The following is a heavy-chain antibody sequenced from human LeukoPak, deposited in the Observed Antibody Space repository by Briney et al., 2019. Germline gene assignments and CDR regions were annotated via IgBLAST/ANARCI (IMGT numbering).Heavy chain of an antibody. Sequence: SETLSLTCTVSGGSISSSSYYWGWLRQPPGKGLEWIGSIYYSGSTYYNPSLKSRVTISVDTSKNQFSLKLSSVTAADTAVYYCAREIVVVVAATVGRWFDPWGQGTLVTVSS. D-gene: IGHD2-15*01. V-gene: IGHV4-39*02. CDR2: IYYSGST. CDR3: AREIVVVVAATVGRWFDP. J-gene: IGHJ5*02. CDR1: GGSISSSSYY.